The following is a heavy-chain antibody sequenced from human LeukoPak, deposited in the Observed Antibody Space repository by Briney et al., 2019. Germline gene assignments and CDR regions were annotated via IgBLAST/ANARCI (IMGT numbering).Heavy chain of an antibody. D-gene: IGHD6-6*01. CDR2: IYTSGST. V-gene: IGHV4-61*02. Sequence: SETLSLTCTVSGGSISSGSYYWSWIRQPAGKGLEWIGRIYTSGSTNYNPSLKSRVTISVDTSKNQFSLKLSSVTAADTAVYYCARHHRSSSSMYDYWGQGTLVTVSS. CDR3: ARHHRSSSSMYDY. CDR1: GGSISSGSYY. J-gene: IGHJ4*02.